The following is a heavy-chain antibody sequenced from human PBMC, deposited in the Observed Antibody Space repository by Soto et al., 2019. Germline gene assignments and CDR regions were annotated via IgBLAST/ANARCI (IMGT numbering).Heavy chain of an antibody. CDR2: IYYSGST. V-gene: IGHV4-31*03. Sequence: SETLSLTCTVSGGSISSGGYYWSWIRQHPGKGLEWIGYIYYSGSTYYNPSLKSRVTISVDTSKNQFSLKLSSVTAADTAVYYCARDIAMVRGVMEVDAFDIWGPGTMVTVSS. J-gene: IGHJ3*02. D-gene: IGHD3-10*01. CDR3: ARDIAMVRGVMEVDAFDI. CDR1: GGSISSGGYY.